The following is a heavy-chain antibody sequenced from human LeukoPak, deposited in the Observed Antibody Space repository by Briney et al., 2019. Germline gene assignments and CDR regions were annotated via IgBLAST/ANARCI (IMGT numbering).Heavy chain of an antibody. Sequence: GGSLRLSCAASGFIFSNYEMNWVRQAPGKGLEWISYISSGGGSEYYADSVKGRFTISRDNAKNSLSLQMNSLRAEDTAVYYCARDGGNNYGIWGQGTLVTVSS. CDR3: ARDGGNNYGI. CDR2: ISSGGGSE. J-gene: IGHJ4*02. D-gene: IGHD5-18*01. CDR1: GFIFSNYE. V-gene: IGHV3-48*03.